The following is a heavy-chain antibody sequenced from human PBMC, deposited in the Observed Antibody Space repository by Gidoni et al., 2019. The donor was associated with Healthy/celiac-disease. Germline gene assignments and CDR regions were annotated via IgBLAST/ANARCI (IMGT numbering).Heavy chain of an antibody. CDR1: GFTFSSYG. V-gene: IGHV3-30*18. CDR2: ISYDGSNK. D-gene: IGHD3-10*01. Sequence: QVQLVESGGGVVQPGRSLRLSCAASGFTFSSYGMHWVRQAPGKGLEWVAVISYDGSNKYYADSVKGRFTISRDNSKNTLYLQMNSLRAEDTAVYYCAKVGGAFYYGSGSYADYWDQGTLVTVSS. J-gene: IGHJ4*02. CDR3: AKVGGAFYYGSGSYADY.